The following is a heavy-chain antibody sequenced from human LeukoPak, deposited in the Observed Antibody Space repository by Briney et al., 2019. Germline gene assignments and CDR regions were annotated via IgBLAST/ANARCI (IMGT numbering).Heavy chain of an antibody. CDR2: IVVGSGNT. CDR3: AAVRYCSSTSCSRHPIFDY. Sequence: SVKVSCKASGFTFTSSAMQWVRQARGQRLERIGWIVVGSGNTNYARKFQERVTITRDMSTSTAYMELSSLRSEDTAVYYCAAVRYCSSTSCSRHPIFDYWGQGTLVTVSS. CDR1: GFTFTSSA. V-gene: IGHV1-58*02. D-gene: IGHD2-2*01. J-gene: IGHJ4*02.